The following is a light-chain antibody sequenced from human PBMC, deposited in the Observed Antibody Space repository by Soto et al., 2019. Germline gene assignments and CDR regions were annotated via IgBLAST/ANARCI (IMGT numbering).Light chain of an antibody. CDR3: QQSYSTPIT. CDR2: AAS. CDR1: QSISSY. V-gene: IGKV1-39*01. J-gene: IGKJ5*01. Sequence: DIQITQSPSSLSGSVGDRVTITCRASQSISSYLNWYQQKPGKAPKLLIYAASNLQSGVPSRFSGGGAGTDVTLTISSLQPEDFATYYCQQSYSTPITFGQGTRLEIK.